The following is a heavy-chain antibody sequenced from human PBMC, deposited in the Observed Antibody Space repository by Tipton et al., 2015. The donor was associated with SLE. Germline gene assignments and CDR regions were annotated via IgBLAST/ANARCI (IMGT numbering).Heavy chain of an antibody. V-gene: IGHV4-34*01. CDR2: INHSGST. J-gene: IGHJ4*02. CDR3: ARELRVGYFDY. Sequence: TLSLTCAVYGGSFSGYYWSWIRQPPGKGLEWIGEINHSGSTNYNPSLKSRVTISVDTSKNQFSLKLSSVTAADTAVYYCARELRVGYFDYWGQGTLVTVSS. D-gene: IGHD1-26*01. CDR1: GGSFSGYY.